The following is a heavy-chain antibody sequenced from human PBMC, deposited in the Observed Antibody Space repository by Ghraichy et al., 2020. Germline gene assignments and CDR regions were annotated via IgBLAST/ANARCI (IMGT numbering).Heavy chain of an antibody. J-gene: IGHJ4*02. Sequence: GESLNISCAASGFTFSNAWMSWVRQAPGKGLEWVGRIKSKTDGGTTDYAAPVKGRFTISRDDSKNTLYLQMNSLKTEDTAVYYCRLGYYDSSGYYDYWGQGTLVTVSS. CDR1: GFTFSNAW. V-gene: IGHV3-15*01. D-gene: IGHD3-22*01. CDR2: IKSKTDGGTT. CDR3: RLGYYDSSGYYDY.